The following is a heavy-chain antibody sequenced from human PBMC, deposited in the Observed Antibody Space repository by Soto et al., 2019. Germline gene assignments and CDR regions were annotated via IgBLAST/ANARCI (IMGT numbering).Heavy chain of an antibody. D-gene: IGHD5-12*01. CDR1: GFTFDDYT. CDR3: AKGYSCYDAIDY. J-gene: IGHJ4*02. V-gene: IGHV3-43*01. CDR2: ISWDGGST. Sequence: EVQLVESGGVVVQPGGSLRLSCAASGFTFDDYTMHWVRQAPGKGLEWVSLISWDGGSTYYADSVKGRFTISRDNSKNSLYLQMNSRRTEDTALYYCAKGYSCYDAIDYWGQGTLVTVSS.